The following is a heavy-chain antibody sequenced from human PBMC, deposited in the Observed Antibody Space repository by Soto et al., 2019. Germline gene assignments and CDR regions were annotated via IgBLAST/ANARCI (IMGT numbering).Heavy chain of an antibody. J-gene: IGHJ6*02. CDR3: ARERILVVPAGIFGEGSDDSAGMYV. CDR1: GDRVYSNSAA. V-gene: IGHV6-1*01. Sequence: HTLLLSSAIHGDRVYSNSAAWNWIRQSPSRGLEWLGRTYYRSKWYNDYAVSVKSRITINPDTSKNQFSLQLNSVTPEDTAVYYCARERILVVPAGIFGEGSDDSAGMYVWGQ. CDR2: TYYRSKWYN. D-gene: IGHD2-2*01.